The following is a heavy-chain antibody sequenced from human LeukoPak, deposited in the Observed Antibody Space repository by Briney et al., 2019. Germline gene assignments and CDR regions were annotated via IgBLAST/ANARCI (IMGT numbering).Heavy chain of an antibody. CDR2: IYYSGST. CDR1: GGSISSSSNYY. Sequence: SEALSLTCTVSGGSISSSSNYYWGWIRQPPGKGLEWIGSIYYSGSTYHKPYLKSRVTISVDTSMNQFSLKLRSVIAADTAVYYCARSSMVGEAAFHIWAQGTLVTVSS. V-gene: IGHV4-39*01. CDR3: ARSSMVGEAAFHI. D-gene: IGHD1-26*01. J-gene: IGHJ3*02.